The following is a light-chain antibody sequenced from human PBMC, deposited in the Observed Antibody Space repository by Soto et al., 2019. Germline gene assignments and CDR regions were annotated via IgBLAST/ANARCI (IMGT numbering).Light chain of an antibody. CDR1: QSISSY. CDR2: ATS. J-gene: IGKJ5*01. CDR3: QQSYSTPIT. Sequence: DLPMTQSPSSLSASVGDRVTITCRASQSISSYLNWYQQKPGKAPKLLIYATSILQSGVPSRFSGSGSGTDFTLTISSLQPEDFATYYCQQSYSTPITFGQGTRLDIK. V-gene: IGKV1-39*01.